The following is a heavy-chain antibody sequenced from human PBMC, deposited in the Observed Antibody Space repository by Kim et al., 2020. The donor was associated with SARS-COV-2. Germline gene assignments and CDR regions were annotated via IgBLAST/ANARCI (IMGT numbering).Heavy chain of an antibody. Sequence: SETLSLTCTVSGGSISSSSYYWGWIRQPPGKGLEWIGSIFYSGSTYYNPSLKSRVTISVDTSKNQFSLKLSSVTAADTAVYYCARVVVVADAYCFDPWGQGTLVTVSS. J-gene: IGHJ5*02. CDR1: GGSISSSSYY. D-gene: IGHD2-15*01. CDR2: IFYSGST. CDR3: ARVVVVADAYCFDP. V-gene: IGHV4-39*01.